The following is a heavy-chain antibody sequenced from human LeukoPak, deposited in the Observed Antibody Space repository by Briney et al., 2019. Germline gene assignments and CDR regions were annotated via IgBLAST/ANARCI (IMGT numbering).Heavy chain of an antibody. Sequence: SETLSLTCTVSGGSISSSSYYWGWIRQPPGKGLEWIGSIYYSGSTYYNPSLKSRVTISVDTSKNQFSLKLSSVTAADTAVYYCARHPYDRGDYWGQGTLVTVSS. V-gene: IGHV4-39*01. CDR2: IYYSGST. D-gene: IGHD3-22*01. CDR1: GGSISSSSYY. J-gene: IGHJ4*02. CDR3: ARHPYDRGDY.